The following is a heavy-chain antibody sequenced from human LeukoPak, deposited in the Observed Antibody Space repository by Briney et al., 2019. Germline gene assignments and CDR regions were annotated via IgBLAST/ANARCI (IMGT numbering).Heavy chain of an antibody. V-gene: IGHV4-34*01. D-gene: IGHD5-12*01. CDR2: IYHSGST. Sequence: SETLSLTCAVFGGSFSGFHWSWIRQPPGKGLEWIGEIYHSGSTNYNPSLKTRVTISVDTSKNQFSPKLSSVTAADTAVYYCARGRGYSGYDHATPFHYWGQGTLVTISS. CDR3: ARGRGYSGYDHATPFHY. J-gene: IGHJ4*02. CDR1: GGSFSGFH.